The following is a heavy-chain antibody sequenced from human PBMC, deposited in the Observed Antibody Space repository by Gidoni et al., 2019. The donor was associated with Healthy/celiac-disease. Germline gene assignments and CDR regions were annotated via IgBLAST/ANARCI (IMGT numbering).Heavy chain of an antibody. D-gene: IGHD6-6*01. CDR3: AKDRVELVFDY. CDR2: ISASGASA. J-gene: IGHJ4*02. V-gene: IGHV3-23*01. Sequence: EVQLLESGGDLVQPGGSLRLSCAASGFTFSSYAMNWVRQAPGKGLEWVSGISASGASAFYADSVKGRFTISRDNPKNTLFLQMNSLRAEDTAVYYCAKDRVELVFDYWGQGTLVTVSS. CDR1: GFTFSSYA.